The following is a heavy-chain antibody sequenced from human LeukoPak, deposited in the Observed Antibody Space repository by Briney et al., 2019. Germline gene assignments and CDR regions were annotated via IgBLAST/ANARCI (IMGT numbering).Heavy chain of an antibody. J-gene: IGHJ6*02. V-gene: IGHV3-66*04. CDR1: GFTVSSNY. CDR3: ARRQAADYYYYGMDV. CDR2: IYSGGST. D-gene: IGHD6-13*01. Sequence: PGGSLRLSCAASGFTVSSNYMSWVRQAPGKGLEWVSVIYSGGSTYYADSVKGRFTISRDNSKNTLYLQMNSLRAKDTAVYYCARRQAADYYYYGMDVWGQGTTVTVSS.